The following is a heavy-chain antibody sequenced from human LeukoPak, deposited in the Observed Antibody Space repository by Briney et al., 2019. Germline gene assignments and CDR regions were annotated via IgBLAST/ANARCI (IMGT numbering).Heavy chain of an antibody. J-gene: IGHJ5*02. CDR2: GSDRGGT. CDR1: GESLIGHY. D-gene: IGHD3-9*01. CDR3: AKNGQTGFSFDP. V-gene: IGHV4-34*01. Sequence: SETLSLTCAVYGESLIGHYWSWIRQSPGKGLEWIGEGSDRGGTKFNPSLKSRVTISADTSKNQFSLRLSSVTAADTAVYHCAKNGQTGFSFDPWGQGTLVTVSS.